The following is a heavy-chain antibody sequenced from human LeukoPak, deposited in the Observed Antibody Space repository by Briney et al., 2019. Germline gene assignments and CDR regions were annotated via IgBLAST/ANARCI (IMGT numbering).Heavy chain of an antibody. CDR2: IYYSGNT. D-gene: IGHD1-26*01. J-gene: IGHJ4*02. CDR1: GGSISTNY. V-gene: IGHV4-59*01. Sequence: SETLSLTCNVSGGSISTNYWTWIRQPPGKGLEWIGYIYYSGNTNYNPSLKSRVTISVDKSRNQFSLKLTSVTAADTAVYYCARAYSGTLPAKDWGQRTLVTVSS. CDR3: ARAYSGTLPAKD.